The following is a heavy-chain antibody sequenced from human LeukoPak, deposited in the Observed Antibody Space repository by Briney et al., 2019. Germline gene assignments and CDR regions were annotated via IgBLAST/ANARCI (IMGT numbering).Heavy chain of an antibody. V-gene: IGHV4-39*01. D-gene: IGHD6-19*01. CDR2: YHYTGNT. J-gene: IGHJ4*02. CDR3: ARLGDDNGGWYYFDY. CDR1: GGSISSSNYY. Sequence: PSETLSLTCTVSGGSISSSNYYWGWIRQPQGKGLEWIGTYHYTGNTYYNPSLQSRVTISVDTSKNQFSLKLSSVTAADTAVYYCARLGDDNGGWYYFDYWGQGTLVTVAS.